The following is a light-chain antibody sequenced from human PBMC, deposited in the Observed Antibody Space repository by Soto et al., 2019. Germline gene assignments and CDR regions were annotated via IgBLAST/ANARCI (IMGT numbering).Light chain of an antibody. J-gene: IGKJ1*01. CDR1: QSVSRIY. Sequence: EIALTQSPGTLSLSPGERATLSCRASQSVSRIYLAWYQQKPGRAPRLLIYGASSRATGIPDRFSGSGSGTDFTLTISRLETEDFAVYYCQQYGSSPWTFGQGTKVDIK. CDR2: GAS. V-gene: IGKV3-20*01. CDR3: QQYGSSPWT.